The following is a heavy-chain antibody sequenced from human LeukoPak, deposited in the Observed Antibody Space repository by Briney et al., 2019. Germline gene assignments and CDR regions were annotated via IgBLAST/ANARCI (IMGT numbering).Heavy chain of an antibody. CDR3: ARRLTQFDCFDP. V-gene: IGHV6-1*01. D-gene: IGHD2-21*02. CDR1: GDSVSSNSVT. J-gene: IGHJ5*02. CDR2: TYCRSTWYN. Sequence: SQTLSLTCAISGDSVSSNSVTWNWIRQSPSRGLEWLGRTYCRSTWYNDYAVSVRGRITVNPDTSKNQFSLHLNSVTPEDTAVYYCARRLTQFDCFDPWGQGILVTVSS.